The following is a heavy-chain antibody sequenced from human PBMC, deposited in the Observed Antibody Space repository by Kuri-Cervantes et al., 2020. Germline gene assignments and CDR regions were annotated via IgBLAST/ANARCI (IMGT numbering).Heavy chain of an antibody. J-gene: IGHJ4*02. V-gene: IGHV4-28*03. Sequence: SETLSLTCAVSGYSISSSNWWGWIRQPPGKGLEWIGYIYYSGSTYYNPSLKSRVTMSVDTSKNQFSLKLSSVTAVDTAVYYCAKAQNYGDSPFDYWGQGILVTVSS. CDR1: GYSISSSNW. D-gene: IGHD4-17*01. CDR3: AKAQNYGDSPFDY. CDR2: IYYSGST.